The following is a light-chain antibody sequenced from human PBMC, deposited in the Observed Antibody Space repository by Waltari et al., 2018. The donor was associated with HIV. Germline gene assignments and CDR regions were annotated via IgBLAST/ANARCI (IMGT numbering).Light chain of an antibody. J-gene: IGLJ2*01. CDR1: NIGNKS. V-gene: IGLV3-21*02. Sequence: SYVLTQPPSVSVAPGQTARITCGENNIGNKSVHWYQQKEGQAPVLVVYDDGDRPSGIPERFSGSNSGNTATLTINRVEAGDEADYYCQIWNDNTDHPDAVFGGGSKLTVL. CDR3: QIWNDNTDHPDAV. CDR2: DDG.